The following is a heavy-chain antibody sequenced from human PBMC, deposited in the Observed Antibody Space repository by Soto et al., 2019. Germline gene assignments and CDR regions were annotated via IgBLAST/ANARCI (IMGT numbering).Heavy chain of an antibody. J-gene: IGHJ4*02. CDR2: INPYSGGA. Sequence: ASVKVSCKASGYTFTDYFIHWVRQAPGQGLEWIGWINPYSGGADLSQKFQGRVTMTRDTSISTAYMEVSSLRPDDTAVFYCARLMHYSHSGGSDSPMAPSYWGQGTLVTVSS. V-gene: IGHV1-2*02. CDR3: ARLMHYSHSGGSDSPMAPSY. CDR1: GYTFTDYF. D-gene: IGHD2-21*01.